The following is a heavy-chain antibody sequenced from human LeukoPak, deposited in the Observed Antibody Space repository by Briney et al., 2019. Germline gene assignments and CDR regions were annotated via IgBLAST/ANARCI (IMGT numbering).Heavy chain of an antibody. CDR3: AKFRSPRPAPYYDFWSGYFNYFDY. CDR2: IYYSGST. V-gene: IGHV4-59*01. CDR1: GGSISSYY. Sequence: SETLSLTRTVSGGSISSYYRSWIRQPPGKGLEWIGYIYYSGSTNYNPSLKSRVTISVDTSKNQFSLKLSSVTAADTAVYYCAKFRSPRPAPYYDFWSGYFNYFDYWGQGTLVTVSS. J-gene: IGHJ4*02. D-gene: IGHD3-3*01.